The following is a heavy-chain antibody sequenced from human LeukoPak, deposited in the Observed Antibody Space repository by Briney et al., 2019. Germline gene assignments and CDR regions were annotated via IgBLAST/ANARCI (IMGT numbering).Heavy chain of an antibody. D-gene: IGHD5-18*01. CDR3: ARDRTGYGNYYFDS. CDR2: IISTYGAS. Sequence: SVKVSCKASGYTVRKYAIGWVRQAPGQGLEWIGGIISTYGASNYAQKFQGRVTLTTDESANTAYMELRSLRSEDTAVYYCARDRTGYGNYYFDSWGQGTPVTVSS. V-gene: IGHV1-69*05. CDR1: GYTVRKYA. J-gene: IGHJ4*02.